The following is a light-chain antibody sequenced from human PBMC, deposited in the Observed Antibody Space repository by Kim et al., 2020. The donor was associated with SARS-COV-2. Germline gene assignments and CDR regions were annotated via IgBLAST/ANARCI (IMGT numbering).Light chain of an antibody. V-gene: IGLV10-54*04. Sequence: ELTQPPSVSKGLRQTATLTCTGDSNNVGDQGATWLQQHQGHPPKLLSYRNNNRPSGISERFSASRSGNTASLTIAGLQPDDEGDYYCSAWDRRLSAWVFGEGTQLTVL. CDR3: SAWDRRLSAWV. J-gene: IGLJ3*02. CDR1: SNNVGDQG. CDR2: RNN.